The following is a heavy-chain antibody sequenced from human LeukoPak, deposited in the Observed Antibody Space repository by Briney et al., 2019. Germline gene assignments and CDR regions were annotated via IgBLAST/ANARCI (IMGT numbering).Heavy chain of an antibody. Sequence: SETLSLTCAVYGGSFSGYHWSWIRQPPGKGLEWIGEINHSGSTNYNPSLKSRVTISVDTSKNQFSLKLGSVTAADTAVYYCARGLVLRYFDWLSPDAFDIWGQGTMVTVSS. V-gene: IGHV4-34*01. D-gene: IGHD3-9*01. CDR1: GGSFSGYH. CDR2: INHSGST. CDR3: ARGLVLRYFDWLSPDAFDI. J-gene: IGHJ3*02.